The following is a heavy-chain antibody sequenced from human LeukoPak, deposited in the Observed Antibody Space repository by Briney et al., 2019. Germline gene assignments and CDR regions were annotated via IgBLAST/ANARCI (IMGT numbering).Heavy chain of an antibody. CDR1: HGSIRSGGYY. J-gene: IGHJ5*02. CDR2: IHHTGST. CDR3: ARGGVVTTTPRFDP. D-gene: IGHD1-1*01. Sequence: PSETLSLTCTVSHGSIRSGGYYWSWLRQHPEKGLEWIGHIHHTGSTHYNASLKSRLTMSVDTSRNQFSLRLDSVTVADTAVYYCARGGVVTTTPRFDPWGQGTLVIVSS. V-gene: IGHV4-31*03.